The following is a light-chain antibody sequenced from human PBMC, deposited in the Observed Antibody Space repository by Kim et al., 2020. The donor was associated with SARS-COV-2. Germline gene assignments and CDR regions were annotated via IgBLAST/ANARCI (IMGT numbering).Light chain of an antibody. CDR2: DVS. CDR1: SSGVCGYNY. Sequence: GQSVTISCTGTSSGVCGYNYVSWYQQHPGKAPKLMIYDVSKRPSGVPDRFSGSKSGNTASLTISGLQAEDEADYYCCSYAGSYTWVFGGGTQLTVL. J-gene: IGLJ3*02. CDR3: CSYAGSYTWV. V-gene: IGLV2-11*01.